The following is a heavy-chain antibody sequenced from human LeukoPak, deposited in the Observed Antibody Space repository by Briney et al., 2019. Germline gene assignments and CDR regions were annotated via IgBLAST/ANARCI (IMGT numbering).Heavy chain of an antibody. CDR2: ISSSSSYT. D-gene: IGHD3-9*01. CDR3: ARSLAYYDILTGYYYYYYYGMDV. V-gene: IGHV3-11*06. CDR1: GFTFSDYY. J-gene: IGHJ6*04. Sequence: PGGSLRLSCAASGFTFSDYYMSWIRQAPGKGLEWVSYISSSSSYTNYADSVKGRFTISRDNAKNSLFLQMNSLGAEDTAVYYCARSLAYYDILTGYYYYYYYGMDVWGKGTTVTVSS.